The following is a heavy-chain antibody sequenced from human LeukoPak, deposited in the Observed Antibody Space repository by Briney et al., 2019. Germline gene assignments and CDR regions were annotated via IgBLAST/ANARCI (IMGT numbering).Heavy chain of an antibody. V-gene: IGHV4-31*03. CDR1: GGSISSGGYY. J-gene: IGHJ4*02. CDR2: IYYSGST. CDR3: ARASSLWWFYFDY. Sequence: PSQTLSLTCTVSGGSISSGGYYWSWIRQHPGKGLGWIGYIYYSGSTYYNPSLKSRVTISVDTSKNQFSLKLSSVTAADTAVYYCARASSLWWFYFDYWGQGTLVTVSS. D-gene: IGHD2-15*01.